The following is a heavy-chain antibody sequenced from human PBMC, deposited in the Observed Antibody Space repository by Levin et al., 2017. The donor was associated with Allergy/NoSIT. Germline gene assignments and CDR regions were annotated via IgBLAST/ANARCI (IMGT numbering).Heavy chain of an antibody. CDR2: IYSGGST. V-gene: IGHV3-53*01. J-gene: IGHJ4*02. Sequence: ASVKVSCAASGFTVSSNYMSWVRQAPGKGLEWVSVIYSGGSTYYADSVKGRFTISRDNSKNTLYLQMNSLRAEDTAVYYCARSSSSWSQFDYWGQGTLVTVSS. D-gene: IGHD6-13*01. CDR1: GFTVSSNY. CDR3: ARSSSSWSQFDY.